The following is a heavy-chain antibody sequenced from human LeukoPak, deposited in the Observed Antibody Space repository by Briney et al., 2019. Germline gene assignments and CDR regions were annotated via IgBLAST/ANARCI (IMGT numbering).Heavy chain of an antibody. Sequence: ASVKVSCKASGYTFTSYGISWVRQAPGQGLEWMGWISAYNGNTNYAQKFQGRVTITTDESTSTAYMELSSLRSEDTAVYYCAPGITGTTWDNWFDPWGQGTLVTVSS. CDR1: GYTFTSYG. J-gene: IGHJ5*02. CDR3: APGITGTTWDNWFDP. D-gene: IGHD1-7*01. V-gene: IGHV1-18*01. CDR2: ISAYNGNT.